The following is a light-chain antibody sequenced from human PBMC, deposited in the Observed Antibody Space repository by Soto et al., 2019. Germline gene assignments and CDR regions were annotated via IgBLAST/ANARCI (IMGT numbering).Light chain of an antibody. Sequence: QSALTQSPSASGTPGQRVTISCSGSSSNIGSNPVHWYQQLPGSAPELLIHNNHHRPAGVPARFSGSKSGTAASLAISGLQSEDEADYYCASWDDSVGGVLFGGGTKLTVL. CDR2: NNH. CDR1: SSNIGSNP. V-gene: IGLV1-44*01. CDR3: ASWDDSVGGVL. J-gene: IGLJ2*01.